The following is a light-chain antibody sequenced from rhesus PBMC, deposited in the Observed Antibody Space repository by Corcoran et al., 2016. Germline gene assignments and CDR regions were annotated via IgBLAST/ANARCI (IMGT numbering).Light chain of an antibody. CDR2: EVS. Sequence: AAMTQHRSVSGSPGQSVTISCTGTTTNNGIYNYVSWYQQHPGSAPKLSIFEVSRRPSGVSDRFSGAMSGNKASLTISGLTTEDEPYYYGNSYAGIKSYIFGFGTRRTVL. J-gene: IGLJ1*01. CDR3: NSYAGIKSYI. V-gene: IGLV2-32*02. CDR1: TTNNGIYNY.